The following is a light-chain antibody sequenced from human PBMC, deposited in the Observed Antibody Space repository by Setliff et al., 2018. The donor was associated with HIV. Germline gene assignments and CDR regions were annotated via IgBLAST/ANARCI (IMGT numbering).Light chain of an antibody. V-gene: IGLV2-14*01. J-gene: IGLJ1*01. CDR3: SSYTSSSPDV. Sequence: QSVLTQPASVSGSPGQSIAISCTGTSSDIGGYNFVSWYQHHPGKAPKLMIYEVTNRPSGVSNRFSGSKSGNTASLTIPGLQADDEADYYCSSYTSSSPDVFGTGTKGTVL. CDR2: EVT. CDR1: SSDIGGYNF.